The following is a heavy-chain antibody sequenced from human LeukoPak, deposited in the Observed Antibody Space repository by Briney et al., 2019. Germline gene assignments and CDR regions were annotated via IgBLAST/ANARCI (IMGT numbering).Heavy chain of an antibody. CDR2: IYYSGST. J-gene: IGHJ2*01. Sequence: PSETLSLTCTVPGGSISSYYWSWIRQPPGKGLEWIGYIYYSGSTNYNPSLKSRVTISVDTSKNQFSLKLSSVTAADTAVYYCARVGYPWYFDLWGRGTLVTVSS. D-gene: IGHD5-18*01. V-gene: IGHV4-59*01. CDR1: GGSISSYY. CDR3: ARVGYPWYFDL.